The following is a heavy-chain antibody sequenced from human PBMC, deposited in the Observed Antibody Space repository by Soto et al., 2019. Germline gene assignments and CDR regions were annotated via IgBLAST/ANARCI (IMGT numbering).Heavy chain of an antibody. Sequence: QVQLVESGGGVVQPGRSLRLSCAASGFTFSSYAMHWVRQAPGKGLEWVAVISYDGSNKYYADSVKGRFTISRDNSKNTLYLQMNSLRAEDTAVYYCARDTYDFWSGYRGAYYYYGMDVWGQGTPVTVSS. J-gene: IGHJ6*02. CDR2: ISYDGSNK. CDR3: ARDTYDFWSGYRGAYYYYGMDV. V-gene: IGHV3-30-3*01. CDR1: GFTFSSYA. D-gene: IGHD3-3*01.